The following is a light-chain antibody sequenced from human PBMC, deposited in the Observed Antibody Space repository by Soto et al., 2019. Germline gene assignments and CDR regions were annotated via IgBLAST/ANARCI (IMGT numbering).Light chain of an antibody. CDR2: VAS. CDR3: QQYGSSGT. V-gene: IGKV3-20*01. CDR1: QTFIRNY. J-gene: IGKJ1*01. Sequence: EIVLTQSADTLPLSPGERVTLSCRASQTFIRNYLAWNRQNPGQLPRLLVYVASSRATGIPDRFMGSGSGTDFTFTIGRLEPKNFAVYYCQQYGSSGTFGQGPKVDI.